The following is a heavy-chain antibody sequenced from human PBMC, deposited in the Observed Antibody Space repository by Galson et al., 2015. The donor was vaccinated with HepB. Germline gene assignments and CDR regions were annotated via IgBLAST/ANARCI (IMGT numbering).Heavy chain of an antibody. Sequence: SVKVSCKAFGYTFTGYYMNWVRQAPGQGLEWMGWINPNSGDTNYAQRFQGWVTMTRDTSISTAYMELSRLRSDDTAVYYCATAMGESSPFPFDYWGQGTLVTVSS. J-gene: IGHJ4*02. CDR2: INPNSGDT. D-gene: IGHD3-16*02. CDR3: ATAMGESSPFPFDY. V-gene: IGHV1-2*04. CDR1: GYTFTGYY.